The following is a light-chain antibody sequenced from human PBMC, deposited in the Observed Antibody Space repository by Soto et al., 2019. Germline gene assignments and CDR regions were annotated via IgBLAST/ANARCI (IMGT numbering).Light chain of an antibody. CDR2: ATT. Sequence: QSVLTQPPSVPGAPGQRVSMSCSGGGTNIGAAYDVQWYQQLPGTAPKLLIYATTNRPSGVPDRFSGSRSGSSASLAITGLRAEDEADYYCQSYESSRNEYGFGAGTKGTV. CDR1: GTNIGAAYD. V-gene: IGLV1-40*01. CDR3: QSYESSRNEYG. J-gene: IGLJ1*01.